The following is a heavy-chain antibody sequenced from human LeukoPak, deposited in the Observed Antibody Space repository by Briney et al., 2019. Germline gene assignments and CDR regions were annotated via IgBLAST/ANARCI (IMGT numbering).Heavy chain of an antibody. Sequence: SETLSLTCTVSGGSISSYYWSWIRQPPGKGLERIGYIYYSGSANYNPSLKSRVTISVDTSKNQFSLKLSSVTAADTAVYYCARTTIGGMDVWDQGTTVTVSS. CDR3: ARTTIGGMDV. V-gene: IGHV4-59*01. J-gene: IGHJ6*02. CDR2: IYYSGSA. D-gene: IGHD4-17*01. CDR1: GGSISSYY.